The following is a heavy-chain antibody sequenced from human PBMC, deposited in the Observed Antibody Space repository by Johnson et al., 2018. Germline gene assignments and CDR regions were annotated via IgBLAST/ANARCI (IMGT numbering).Heavy chain of an antibody. CDR1: GDSVSSTSAD. CDR2: TYYRAKWSN. D-gene: IGHD3-10*01. CDR3: GREGDGGFLVGPMDV. Sequence: QVQLQESGPGLVKPSQTXSLTCAISGDSVSSTSADWHWIRQSPSRGLEWLGRTYYRAKWSNDYAVSMTSRITINPDTSKNQFSLQLNSVTPEDTAVYYCGREGDGGFLVGPMDVWGQGTTVTVSS. V-gene: IGHV6-1*01. J-gene: IGHJ6*02.